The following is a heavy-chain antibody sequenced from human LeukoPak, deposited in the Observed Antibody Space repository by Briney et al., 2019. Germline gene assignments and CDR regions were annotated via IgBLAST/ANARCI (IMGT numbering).Heavy chain of an antibody. CDR3: ARAWREAAAFVYFHH. CDR1: GFTFSSYS. J-gene: IGHJ1*01. D-gene: IGHD6-13*01. CDR2: ISSSSSYI. Sequence: GGSLRLSCAASGFTFSSYSMNWVRQAPGKGLEWVSSISSSSSYIYYADSVKGRFTISRDNAKNSLYLQMNSLRAEDTAVYYCARAWREAAAFVYFHHWGQGTLVTVSS. V-gene: IGHV3-21*01.